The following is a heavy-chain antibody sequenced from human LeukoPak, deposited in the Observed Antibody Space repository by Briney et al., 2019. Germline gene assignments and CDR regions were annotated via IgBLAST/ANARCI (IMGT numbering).Heavy chain of an antibody. J-gene: IGHJ3*02. CDR1: GGSISSSSYY. CDR3: AREYCSSTSCYNDAFDI. D-gene: IGHD2-2*02. V-gene: IGHV4-39*02. Sequence: PSETLSLTCTVSGGSISSSSYYWGWIRQPPGTGLEWIGSIYYSGSTYYNPSLKSRVTISVDTSKNQFSLKLSSVTAADTAVYYCAREYCSSTSCYNDAFDIWGQGTMVTVSS. CDR2: IYYSGST.